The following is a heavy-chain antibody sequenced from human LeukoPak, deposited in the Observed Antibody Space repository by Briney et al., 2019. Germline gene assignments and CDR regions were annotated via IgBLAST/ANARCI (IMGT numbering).Heavy chain of an antibody. CDR1: GGSISSGGYY. D-gene: IGHD7-27*01. CDR3: ARAGAFDYYYGMDV. Sequence: SETLSLTCTVSGGSISSGGYYWSRIRQHPGKGLEWIGYIYYSGSTYYNPSLKGRVTISVDTSKNQFSLKLSSVTAADTAVYYCARAGAFDYYYGMDVWGQGTTVTVSS. J-gene: IGHJ6*02. CDR2: IYYSGST. V-gene: IGHV4-31*03.